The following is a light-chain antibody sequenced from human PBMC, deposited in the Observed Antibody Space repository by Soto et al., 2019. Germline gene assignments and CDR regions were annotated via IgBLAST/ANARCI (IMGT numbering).Light chain of an antibody. Sequence: DIVMTQSPDSLAVSLGERATINCKSSQSVLYSSNNKNYLAWYQQKPGQPPKLLIYWASTRESGVPDRFSGSGSGTVFTLTISSLQAEDVAVYYCQQYYSTPTFGQGTKVEIK. CDR2: WAS. CDR3: QQYYSTPT. CDR1: QSVLYSSNNKNY. J-gene: IGKJ1*01. V-gene: IGKV4-1*01.